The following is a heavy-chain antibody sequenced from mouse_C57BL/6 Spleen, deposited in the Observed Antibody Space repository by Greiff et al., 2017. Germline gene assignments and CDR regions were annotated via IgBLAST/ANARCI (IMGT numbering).Heavy chain of an antibody. CDR1: GYTFTSYW. V-gene: IGHV1-69*01. D-gene: IGHD1-1*01. CDR3: ARYYGRTGYFDY. J-gene: IGHJ2*01. Sequence: QVQLQQPGAELVMPGASVKLSCKASGYTFTSYWMHWVKQRPGQGLEWIGEIDPSDSYTNYNQKFKGKSTLTVDQSSSTAYMQLSSLTSEDSAVYYCARYYGRTGYFDYWGQGTTRTVSS. CDR2: IDPSDSYT.